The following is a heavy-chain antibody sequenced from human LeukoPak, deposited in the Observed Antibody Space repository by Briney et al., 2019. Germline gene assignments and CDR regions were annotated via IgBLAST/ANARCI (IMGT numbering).Heavy chain of an antibody. Sequence: KPSETLSLTCTVSGGSISSHYWSWIRQPPGKGLEWIGYIYYSGSTNYNPSLKSRVTISVDTSKNQFSLKLSSVTAADTAVYYCARVGPYYYDSSGYPSTPYYFDYWAREPWSPSPQ. CDR1: GGSISSHY. CDR2: IYYSGST. J-gene: IGHJ4*02. V-gene: IGHV4-59*11. D-gene: IGHD3-22*01. CDR3: ARVGPYYYDSSGYPSTPYYFDY.